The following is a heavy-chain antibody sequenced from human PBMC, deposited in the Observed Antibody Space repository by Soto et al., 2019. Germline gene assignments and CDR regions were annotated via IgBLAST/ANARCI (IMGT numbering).Heavy chain of an antibody. J-gene: IGHJ4*02. CDR2: ISSSGSTI. Sequence: SLRLSCAASGFTFSSYEMNWVRQAPGKRLEWVSYISSSGSTIYYADSVKGRFTISRDNAKNSLYLQMNSLRAEDTAVYYCAKTYYYDSSGYYSGDYWGQGTLVTVSS. CDR1: GFTFSSYE. CDR3: AKTYYYDSSGYYSGDY. D-gene: IGHD3-22*01. V-gene: IGHV3-48*03.